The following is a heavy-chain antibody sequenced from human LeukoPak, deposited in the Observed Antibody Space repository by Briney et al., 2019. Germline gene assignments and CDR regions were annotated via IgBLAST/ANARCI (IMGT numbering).Heavy chain of an antibody. CDR2: INPSGGST. Sequence: ASVKVSCKASGYTSTSYYMHWVRQAPGQGLEWMGIINPSGGSTSYAQKFQGRVTMTRDTSTSTVYMELSSLRSEDTAVYYCARRSRVPVGARGEDAFDIWGQGTLVTVSS. J-gene: IGHJ3*02. CDR3: ARRSRVPVGARGEDAFDI. V-gene: IGHV1-46*01. D-gene: IGHD1-26*01. CDR1: GYTSTSYY.